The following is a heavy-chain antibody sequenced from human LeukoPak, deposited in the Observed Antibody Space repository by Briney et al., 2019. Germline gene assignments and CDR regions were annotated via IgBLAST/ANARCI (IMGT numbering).Heavy chain of an antibody. CDR2: IYHSGST. CDR3: ARVVGFLSGWFDP. CDR1: GGSISSSSYY. D-gene: IGHD2-2*01. V-gene: IGHV4-39*07. J-gene: IGHJ5*02. Sequence: SETLSLTCTVSGGSISSSSYYWGWIRQPPGKGLEWIGEIYHSGSTNYNPSLKSRVTISVDKSKNQFSLKLNSVTAADTAVYYCARVVGFLSGWFDPWGQGTLVTVSS.